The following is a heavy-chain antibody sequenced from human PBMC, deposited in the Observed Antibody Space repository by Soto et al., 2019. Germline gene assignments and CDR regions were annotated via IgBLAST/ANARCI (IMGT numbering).Heavy chain of an antibody. CDR3: AGGKYSGSWIDY. CDR1: GYTFTSYA. Sequence: QVQLVQSGAEVKKPGASVKVSCKASGYTFTSYAMHWVRQAPGQRLEWMGWINAGNGNTKYSQKFQGRATITRDTSASTAHMELSSLRSEDTAVYYCAGGKYSGSWIDYWGQGTLVTVSS. CDR2: INAGNGNT. D-gene: IGHD6-13*01. J-gene: IGHJ4*02. V-gene: IGHV1-3*01.